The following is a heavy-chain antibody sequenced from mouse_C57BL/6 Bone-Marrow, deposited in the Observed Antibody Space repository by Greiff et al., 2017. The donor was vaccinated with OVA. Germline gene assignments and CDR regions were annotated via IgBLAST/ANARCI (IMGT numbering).Heavy chain of an antibody. Sequence: GGGLVQPKGSLKLSCAASGFSFNTYAMNWVRQAPGKGLEWVARIRSKSNNYATYYADSVKDRFTISRDDSESMRYLQMNNLKTEDTAMYYGVRQEDYGYAWFAYWGKGTLVTVSA. J-gene: IGHJ3*01. CDR1: GFSFNTYA. CDR2: IRSKSNNYAT. V-gene: IGHV10-1*01. D-gene: IGHD2-2*01. CDR3: VRQEDYGYAWFAY.